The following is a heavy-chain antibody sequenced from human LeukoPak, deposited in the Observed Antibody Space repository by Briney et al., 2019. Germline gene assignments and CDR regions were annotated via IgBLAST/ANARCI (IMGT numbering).Heavy chain of an antibody. CDR2: ISGSGGST. D-gene: IGHD3-22*01. CDR3: ARDAQATYYYDSSGYSFDY. V-gene: IGHV3-23*01. CDR1: GFTFSSYA. Sequence: GGSLRLSCAASGFTFSSYAMSWVRQAPGKGLEWVSAISGSGGSTYYADSVKGRFTISRDNAKNSLYLQKNSLRAEDTAVYYCARDAQATYYYDSSGYSFDYWGQGTLVTVSS. J-gene: IGHJ4*02.